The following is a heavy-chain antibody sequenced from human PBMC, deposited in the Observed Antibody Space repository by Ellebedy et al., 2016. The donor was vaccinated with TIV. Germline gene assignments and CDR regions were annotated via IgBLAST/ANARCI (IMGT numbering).Heavy chain of an antibody. V-gene: IGHV4-34*01. CDR2: INHSGST. Sequence: SETLSLXXAVYGGSFSGYYWSWIRQPPGKGLEWIGEINHSGSTNYNPSLKSRVTISVDTSKNRFSLKLSSVTAADTAVYYCARHPAHLITGSSSYYYYYMDVWGKGTTVTVSS. CDR3: ARHPAHLITGSSSYYYYYMDV. D-gene: IGHD1-20*01. CDR1: GGSFSGYY. J-gene: IGHJ6*03.